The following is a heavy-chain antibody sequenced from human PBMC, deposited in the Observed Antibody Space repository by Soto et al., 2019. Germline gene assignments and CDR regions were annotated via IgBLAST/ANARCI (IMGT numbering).Heavy chain of an antibody. J-gene: IGHJ6*03. CDR3: ARDQGTSQTLVYYYYMDV. V-gene: IGHV3-21*01. D-gene: IGHD2-2*01. Sequence: GGSLRLSCAASGFTFSSYSMNWVRQAPGKGLEWVSSISSSSSYIYYADSVKGRFTISRDNAKNSLYLQMNSLRAEDTAVYYCARDQGTSQTLVYYYYMDVWGKGTTVTVSS. CDR2: ISSSSSYI. CDR1: GFTFSSYS.